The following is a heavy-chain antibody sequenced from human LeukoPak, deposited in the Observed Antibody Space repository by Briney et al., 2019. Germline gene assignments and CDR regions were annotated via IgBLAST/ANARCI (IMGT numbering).Heavy chain of an antibody. CDR2: VYQSGIT. D-gene: IGHD4-11*01. CDR1: GYSISSGYY. CDR3: ARRYSNSYFDY. V-gene: IGHV4-38-2*01. Sequence: SETLSLTCAVSGYSISSGYYWGWIRQPPGKGLEWIGNVYQSGITYYNASLKSRVTISVDMSKNQFSLKLNSVTAADTAVYYCARRYSNSYFDYWAREPWSPSPQ. J-gene: IGHJ4*02.